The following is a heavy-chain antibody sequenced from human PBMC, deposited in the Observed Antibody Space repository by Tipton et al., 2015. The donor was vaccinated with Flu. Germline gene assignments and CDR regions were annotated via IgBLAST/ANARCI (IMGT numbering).Heavy chain of an antibody. Sequence: SLRLSCAASGFTFSSYWMHWVRQAPGKGLEWVANINQDGSVNYYVDSVKGRFTISRDNAKNSLSLQMSSLKTEDTGVYYCTREAGYYASSGYCFDNWGQGTLVTVSS. CDR2: INQDGSVN. J-gene: IGHJ5*02. D-gene: IGHD3-22*01. CDR1: GFTFSSYW. CDR3: TREAGYYASSGYCFDN. V-gene: IGHV3-7*03.